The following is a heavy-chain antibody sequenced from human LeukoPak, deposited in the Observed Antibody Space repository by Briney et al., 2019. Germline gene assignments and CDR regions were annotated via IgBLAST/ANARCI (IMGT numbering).Heavy chain of an antibody. CDR1: GGSISSGGYY. V-gene: IGHV4-30-2*01. CDR2: IYHSGST. Sequence: KPSETLSLTCTVSGGSISSGGYYWSWIRQPPGKGLEWIGYIYHSGSTYYNPSLKSRVTISVDRSKNQFSLKLSSVTAADTAVYYCARSVKGNSGNYYYYMDVWGKGTTVTVSS. D-gene: IGHD4-23*01. J-gene: IGHJ6*03. CDR3: ARSVKGNSGNYYYYMDV.